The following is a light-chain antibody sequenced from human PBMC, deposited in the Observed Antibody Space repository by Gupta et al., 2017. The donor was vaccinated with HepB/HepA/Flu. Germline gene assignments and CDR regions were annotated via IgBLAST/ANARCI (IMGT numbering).Light chain of an antibody. CDR1: SSDIGAYNY. J-gene: IGLJ2*01. CDR3: YSYPGDYTFV. Sequence: QSALTQPRSVSGSPGPSVTISCTGTSSDIGAYNYVSWYQQHPGKAPKLMIYDVTRRPSGVPDLFSCSKSGNTASLTISGLQAEDEAYYYCYSYPGDYTFVFGGGTKLTVL. CDR2: DVT. V-gene: IGLV2-11*01.